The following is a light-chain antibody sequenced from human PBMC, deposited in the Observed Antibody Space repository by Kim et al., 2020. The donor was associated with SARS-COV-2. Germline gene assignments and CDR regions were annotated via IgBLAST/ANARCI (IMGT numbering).Light chain of an antibody. CDR1: QSVKNNY. J-gene: IGKJ2*01. CDR2: DAS. V-gene: IGKV3-20*01. CDR3: HQYGNTPRT. Sequence: LSPEERATLSCRASQSVKNNYLAWYQKKPGQAPRLPIYDASSRATGIPDRFSGSGSGTDFTLTISRLEPEDFAVYHCHQYGNTPRTFGQGTKLEI.